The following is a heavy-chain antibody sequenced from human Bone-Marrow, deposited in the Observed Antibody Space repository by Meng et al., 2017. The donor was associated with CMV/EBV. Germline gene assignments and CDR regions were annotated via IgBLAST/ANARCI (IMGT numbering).Heavy chain of an antibody. D-gene: IGHD3-22*01. CDR2: IIVLFDTA. J-gene: IGHJ4*02. V-gene: IGHV1-69*01. CDR1: GGAFSSYA. CDR3: ATTYGGYYDSSGSDY. Sequence: QVQLVQSGAEVKKPGSSVKVSCKPSGGAFSSYAFSWVRQAPGQGLEWMGGIIVLFDTANYAQKFQGGVTITADESTNTAYMELSSLTSDDTAVYYCATTYGGYYDSSGSDYWGQGTLVTVSS.